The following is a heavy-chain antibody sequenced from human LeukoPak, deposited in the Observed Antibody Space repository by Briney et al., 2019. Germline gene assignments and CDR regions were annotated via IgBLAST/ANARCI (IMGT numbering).Heavy chain of an antibody. D-gene: IGHD3-22*01. CDR3: ARLDRGIGRYYYYDYCIDV. CDR1: GGSISTYY. Sequence: SETLSLTCTLSGGSISTYYWSWIRQPPGKGLEWIGYIYVSGSTNYNPSLKSRVTISVDTSKNQFCLKLSSVTAADTAVYSWARLDRGIGRYYYYDYCIDVWGKGTTVTVSS. CDR2: IYVSGST. J-gene: IGHJ6*03. V-gene: IGHV4-4*09.